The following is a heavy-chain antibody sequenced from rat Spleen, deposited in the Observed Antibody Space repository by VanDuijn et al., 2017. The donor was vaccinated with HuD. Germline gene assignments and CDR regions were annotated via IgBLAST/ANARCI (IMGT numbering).Heavy chain of an antibody. CDR2: ISYDGSST. Sequence: EVQLVESGGGLVQPGRSLKLSCAASGFTFSRSAMAWVRQAPTKGLDWVATISYDGSSTYYRDSVKGRYTISRDNAKSTLYLQMDSLRSEDTAIYYCARQNWPYYFDYWGQGVMVTVSS. D-gene: IGHD5-1*01. CDR1: GFTFSRSA. CDR3: ARQNWPYYFDY. J-gene: IGHJ2*01. V-gene: IGHV5-29*01.